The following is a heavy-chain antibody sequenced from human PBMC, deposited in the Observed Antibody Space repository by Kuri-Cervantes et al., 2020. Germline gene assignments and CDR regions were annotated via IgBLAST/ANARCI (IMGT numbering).Heavy chain of an antibody. Sequence: SETLSLTCAVYGGSFSGYYWSWIRQPPGKGLEWIGEINDSGDTNYNPSLKSRVTISLDTSKNQFSLKLTSVTAAYTAVYYCAKSDYYDSSGYYYVLRWYFDLWGRGTLVTVSS. CDR1: GGSFSGYY. CDR2: INDSGDT. D-gene: IGHD3-22*01. V-gene: IGHV4-34*01. J-gene: IGHJ2*01. CDR3: AKSDYYDSSGYYYVLRWYFDL.